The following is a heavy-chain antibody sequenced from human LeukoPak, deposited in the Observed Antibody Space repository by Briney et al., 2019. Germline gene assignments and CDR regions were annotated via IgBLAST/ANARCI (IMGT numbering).Heavy chain of an antibody. D-gene: IGHD4-17*01. V-gene: IGHV3-15*01. Sequence: PGGSLRLSCAASGFTFSNAWMSWVRQAPGKGLEWVGRIKSNTDGGTTDYAAPVKGRFTISRDVSKPTLYLQMNSLITEDTAVYYCTRRHDYGDYLNWFDPWGQGTLVTVSS. CDR1: GFTFSNAW. J-gene: IGHJ5*02. CDR3: TRRHDYGDYLNWFDP. CDR2: IKSNTDGGTT.